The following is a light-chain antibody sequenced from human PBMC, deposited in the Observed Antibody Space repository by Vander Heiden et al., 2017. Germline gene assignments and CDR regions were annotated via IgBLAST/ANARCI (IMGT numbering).Light chain of an antibody. J-gene: IGKJ4*01. V-gene: IGKV3-11*01. CDR2: DAS. CDR1: QSVSSY. CDR3: QQRSNWPPLT. Sequence: EIVLTQSPLTLSLYPGERATLSCRASQSVSSYLAWYQQKPGQAPRLLIYDASNRATGIPARFSGSGSGTDFTLTISSLEPEDFAVYYCQQRSNWPPLTFGGGTKVEIK.